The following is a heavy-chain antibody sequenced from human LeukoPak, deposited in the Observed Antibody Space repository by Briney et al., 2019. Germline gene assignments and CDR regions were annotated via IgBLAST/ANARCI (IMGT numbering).Heavy chain of an antibody. CDR2: VYYSGST. J-gene: IGHJ3*02. Sequence: SETLSLTCTVSGGSISSSSYYWGWIRQPPGKGLEWIGSVYYSGSTYYNPSLKSRFTISVDTSKNQFSLKLSSVTAADTAVYYCARSPGPLVPAAFDIWGQGTMVTVSS. CDR1: GGSISSSSYY. CDR3: ARSPGPLVPAAFDI. D-gene: IGHD3-10*01. V-gene: IGHV4-39*01.